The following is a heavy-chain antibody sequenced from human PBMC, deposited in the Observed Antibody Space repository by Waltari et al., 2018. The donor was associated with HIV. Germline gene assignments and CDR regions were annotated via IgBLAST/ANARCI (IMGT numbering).Heavy chain of an antibody. V-gene: IGHV1-2*02. D-gene: IGHD2-15*01. Sequence: QEQLVQSGAEVKKPGASVKVSCKASGYTFTDYSMHWVRQAPGQGLEWMGWINPKSGGTNYAQKFQGRVTMTRDTSISTAYMELSSLRSDDTAVYYCALYCSGGNCFFDYWGQGTLVTVSS. J-gene: IGHJ4*02. CDR3: ALYCSGGNCFFDY. CDR1: GYTFTDYS. CDR2: INPKSGGT.